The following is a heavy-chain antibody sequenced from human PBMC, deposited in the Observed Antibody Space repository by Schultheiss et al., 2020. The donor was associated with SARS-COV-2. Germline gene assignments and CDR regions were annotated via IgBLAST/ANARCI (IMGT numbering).Heavy chain of an antibody. CDR1: GFTFSDYA. CDR2: ISASTTNT. J-gene: IGHJ6*02. D-gene: IGHD1-1*01. V-gene: IGHV3-23*01. Sequence: GESLKISCVVSGFTFSDYAMSWVRQAPGKGLEWVSSISASTTNTNYADSVKGRFTISRDNSKNTLFLQLNTLRAEDTAVYYCAKEGTTTGIGWYYYYGMDVWGQGTAVTVSS. CDR3: AKEGTTTGIGWYYYYGMDV.